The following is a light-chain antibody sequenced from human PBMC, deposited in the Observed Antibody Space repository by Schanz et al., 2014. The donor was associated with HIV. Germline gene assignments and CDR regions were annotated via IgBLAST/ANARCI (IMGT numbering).Light chain of an antibody. V-gene: IGKV3-15*01. CDR3: HQYSDWPYT. CDR2: RAS. J-gene: IGKJ2*01. CDR1: QTVSNK. Sequence: EIVMTQSPATLSVSPGERASLSCRASQTVSNKLAWYQQKPGQAPRLLIYRASTRATGVPARFSGSGSGTEFTLTVSSLQSEDFAIYYCHQYSDWPYTFGQGTNLDIK.